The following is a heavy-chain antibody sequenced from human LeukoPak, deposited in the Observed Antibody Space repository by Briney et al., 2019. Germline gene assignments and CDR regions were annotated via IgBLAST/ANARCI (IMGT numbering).Heavy chain of an antibody. CDR1: GFTFSYYG. CDR2: INQNGGEK. Sequence: GGSLRLSCAASGFTFSYYGMNWVRQAPGKGLEWVANINQNGGEKYYVDSVKGRFTISRDNGKNSLYLQMNSLRAEDTAVYYCARYRHLGYWGQGTLVTVSS. V-gene: IGHV3-7*01. J-gene: IGHJ4*02. CDR3: ARYRHLGY.